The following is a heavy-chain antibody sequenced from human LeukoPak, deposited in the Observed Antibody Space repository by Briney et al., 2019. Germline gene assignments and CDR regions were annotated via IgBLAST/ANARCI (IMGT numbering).Heavy chain of an antibody. D-gene: IGHD3-9*01. CDR2: IYYSGST. CDR1: GGSISSYY. V-gene: IGHV4-59*08. Sequence: SETLSLTCTVSGGSISSYYWSWIRQPPGKGLEWIGYIYYSGSTNYNPSLKSRVTVSVDTSKNQFSLKLSSVTAADTAVYYCARHLQVFDWLSPKTYFDYWGQGTLVTVSS. J-gene: IGHJ4*02. CDR3: ARHLQVFDWLSPKTYFDY.